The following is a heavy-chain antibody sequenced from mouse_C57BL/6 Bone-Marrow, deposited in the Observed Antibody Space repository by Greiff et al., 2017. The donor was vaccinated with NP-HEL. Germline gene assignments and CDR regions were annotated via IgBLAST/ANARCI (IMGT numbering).Heavy chain of an antibody. CDR1: GYSITSGYY. V-gene: IGHV3-6*01. D-gene: IGHD2-1*01. J-gene: IGHJ4*01. Sequence: VQLQQSGPGLVKPSQSLSLTCSVTGYSITSGYYWNWIRQFPGNKLEWMGYISYDGSNNYNPSLKNRISITRDTSKNQFFLKLNSVTTEDTATYYGARDEYYGNYGYAMDYWGQGTSVTVSS. CDR3: ARDEYYGNYGYAMDY. CDR2: ISYDGSN.